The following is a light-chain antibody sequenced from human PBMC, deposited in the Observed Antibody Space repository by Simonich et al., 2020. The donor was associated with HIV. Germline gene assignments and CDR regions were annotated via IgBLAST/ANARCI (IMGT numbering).Light chain of an antibody. V-gene: IGKV3D-20*01. CDR3: QQYNKWPPYT. J-gene: IGKJ2*01. Sequence: EILLTQSPATLSLSPGERPTLSCRASQSVSSSYLAWYQQKPGLAPRLLIYDASSRATDIPDRFSGSGSGTDFTLTISRLEPEDFAVYYCQQYNKWPPYTFGQGTKLEIK. CDR2: DAS. CDR1: QSVSSSY.